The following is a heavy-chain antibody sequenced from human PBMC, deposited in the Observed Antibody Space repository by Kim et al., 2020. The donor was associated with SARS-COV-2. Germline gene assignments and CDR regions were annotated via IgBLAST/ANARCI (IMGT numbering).Heavy chain of an antibody. J-gene: IGHJ4*02. CDR2: SYI. CDR3: ARVDGDYPY. D-gene: IGHD4-17*01. Sequence: SYIYYADSVKGRFTISRDNAKNSLYLQMNSLRAEDTAVYYCARVDGDYPYWGQGTLVTVSS. V-gene: IGHV3-21*01.